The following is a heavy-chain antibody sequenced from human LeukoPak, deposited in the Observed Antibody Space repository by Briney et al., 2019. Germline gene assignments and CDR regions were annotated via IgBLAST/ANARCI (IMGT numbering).Heavy chain of an antibody. J-gene: IGHJ4*02. CDR2: IKQDGSEK. CDR3: ARERRFIDY. CDR1: GFTFSSFW. D-gene: IGHD4-17*01. Sequence: GGSLRLSCAASGFTFSSFWMNWVRQAPGKGLEWVANIKQDGSEKYCVDSVKGRFTISRDNAKNSLYLQMNSLRAEDTAVYYCARERRFIDYWGQGTPVTVSS. V-gene: IGHV3-7*04.